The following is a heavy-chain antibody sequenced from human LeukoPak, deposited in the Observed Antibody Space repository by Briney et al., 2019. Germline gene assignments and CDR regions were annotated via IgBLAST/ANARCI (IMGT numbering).Heavy chain of an antibody. CDR1: GFTFSTYA. CDR2: ISAYGEST. CDR3: ARRGKVGLPTYFDY. D-gene: IGHD1-26*01. J-gene: IGHJ4*02. Sequence: GGSLRLSCKASGFTFSTYAMSWVRQAPGKGLQWVSSISAYGESTYHADSVKGRFTTSRDNSKDTLSLRMDSLRADDTAVYYCARRGKVGLPTYFDYWGQGTLVTVSS. V-gene: IGHV3-23*01.